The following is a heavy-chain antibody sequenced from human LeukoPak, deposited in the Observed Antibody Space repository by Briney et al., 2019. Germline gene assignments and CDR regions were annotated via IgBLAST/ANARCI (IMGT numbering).Heavy chain of an antibody. CDR1: GGSFSGYY. V-gene: IGHV4-34*01. D-gene: IGHD3-3*01. CDR3: ARGTPTYYDFWSGYYTNNWFDP. Sequence: PSETLSLTCGVYGGSFSGYYWSWLRQPPGKGLEWIGEINHSGSTNYNPSLKSRVTISVDTSKNQFSLKLSSVTAADTAVYYCARGTPTYYDFWSGYYTNNWFDPWGQGTLVTVSS. J-gene: IGHJ5*02. CDR2: INHSGST.